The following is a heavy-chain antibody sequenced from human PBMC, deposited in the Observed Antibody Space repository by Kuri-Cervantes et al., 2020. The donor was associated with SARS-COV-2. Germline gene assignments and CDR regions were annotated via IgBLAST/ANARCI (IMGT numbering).Heavy chain of an antibody. CDR1: GGSISSYY. CDR3: ARDTYRAGRGWSDFSPPDAFDI. V-gene: IGHV4-4*07. Sequence: SETLSLTCTVSGGSISSYYWSWIRQPAGKGLEWIGRIYTSGSTNYNPSLKGRVTMSVDTSKNQFSLKLSSVTAADTAVYYCARDTYRAGRGWSDFSPPDAFDIWGQGTMVTVSS. D-gene: IGHD6-19*01. J-gene: IGHJ3*02. CDR2: IYTSGST.